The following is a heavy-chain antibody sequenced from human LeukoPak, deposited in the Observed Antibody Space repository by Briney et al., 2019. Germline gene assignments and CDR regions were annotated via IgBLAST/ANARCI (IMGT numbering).Heavy chain of an antibody. CDR2: INWNGGST. Sequence: PGGSLRLSCAASGFSFDEYGMSWVRQAPGKGLEWVSGINWNGGSTGYADSVKGRFTISRDNAKKSLYLQMNSLRAEDTALYHCARGPLFGEFKGFDPWGLGTLVTVSS. V-gene: IGHV3-20*01. CDR3: ARGPLFGEFKGFDP. J-gene: IGHJ5*02. CDR1: GFSFDEYG. D-gene: IGHD3-10*01.